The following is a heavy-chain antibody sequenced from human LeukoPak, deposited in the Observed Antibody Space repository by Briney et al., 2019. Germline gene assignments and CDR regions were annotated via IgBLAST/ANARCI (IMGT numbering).Heavy chain of an antibody. CDR2: INPNSGGT. D-gene: IGHD6-13*01. CDR3: ARGYSSSWYRAYYYYMDV. Sequence: ASVKVSCKASGYTFTGYYMHWVRQAPGQGLEWMGCINPNSGGTNYARNFQGRVTMTRNTSITTSYMELARLTSDDTAVYYCARGYSSSWYRAYYYYMDVWGKGTTVTISS. V-gene: IGHV1-2*02. CDR1: GYTFTGYY. J-gene: IGHJ6*03.